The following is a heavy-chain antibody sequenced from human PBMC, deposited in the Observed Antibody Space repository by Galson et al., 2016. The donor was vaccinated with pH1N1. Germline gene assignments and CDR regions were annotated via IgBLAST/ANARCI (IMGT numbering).Heavy chain of an antibody. CDR2: INDGGGDT. J-gene: IGHJ6*02. CDR1: GFSFSSYA. V-gene: IGHV3-23*01. D-gene: IGHD6-6*01. CDR3: ARSSDVTAYYGLDV. Sequence: LRLSCAASGFSFSSYAMTWVRQAPGKGLEWAASINDGGGDTYYADSVQGRFTISRDNSKNTVSLQMNSLRAEDTAVFYCARSSDVTAYYGLDVWGQGTTVSVSS.